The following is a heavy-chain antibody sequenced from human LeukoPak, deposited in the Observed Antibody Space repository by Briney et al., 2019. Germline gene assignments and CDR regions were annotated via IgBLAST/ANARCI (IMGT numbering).Heavy chain of an antibody. CDR1: GYTLTELS. CDR3: ARVRSSGWYGY. V-gene: IGHV1-24*01. D-gene: IGHD6-19*01. J-gene: IGHJ4*02. CDR2: FDPEDGET. Sequence: GASVKVSCKVSGYTLTELSMHWVRQAPGKGLEWMGGFDPEDGETIYAQKFQGRVTMTRDTSTSTVYMELSSLRSEDTAVYYCARVRSSGWYGYWGQGTLVTVSS.